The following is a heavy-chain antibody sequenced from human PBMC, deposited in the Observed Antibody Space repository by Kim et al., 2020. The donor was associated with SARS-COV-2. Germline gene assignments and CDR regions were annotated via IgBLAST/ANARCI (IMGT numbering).Heavy chain of an antibody. V-gene: IGHV3-21*01. CDR2: IRSSSSYI. CDR1: GFTFSSYS. CDR3: ARVSPEYQLLFDY. D-gene: IGHD2-2*01. J-gene: IGHJ4*02. Sequence: GGSLRLSCAASGFTFSSYSMNWVRQAPGKGLEWVSSIRSSSSYIYYADSVKGRFTISRDNAKNSLYLQMNSLRAEDTAVYYCARVSPEYQLLFDYWGQGTLVTVSS.